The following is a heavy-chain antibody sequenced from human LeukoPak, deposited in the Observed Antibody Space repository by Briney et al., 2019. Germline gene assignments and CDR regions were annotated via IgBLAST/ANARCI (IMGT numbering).Heavy chain of an antibody. CDR2: ISAYNGNT. D-gene: IGHD6-13*01. Sequence: ASVKVSCKASGYSFTSYGISWVRQAPGQGLEWMGWISAYNGNTNYAQKLQGRVTMTTDTSTSTGYMELRSLRSDDTAVYYCARTRIAAAGSGEFDYWGQGTLVTVSS. CDR3: ARTRIAAAGSGEFDY. CDR1: GYSFTSYG. V-gene: IGHV1-18*01. J-gene: IGHJ4*02.